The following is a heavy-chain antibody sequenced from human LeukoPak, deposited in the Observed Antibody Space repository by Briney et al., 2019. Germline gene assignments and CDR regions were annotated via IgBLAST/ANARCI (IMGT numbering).Heavy chain of an antibody. J-gene: IGHJ4*02. D-gene: IGHD6-6*01. V-gene: IGHV4-61*02. CDR2: IYTSGST. Sequence: SETLSLTCTVSGGSINSGTYYWSWIRQPPGKGLEWIGRIYTSGSTNYNPSLESRVTISVDTSKNQFSLKLSSVTAADTAVYYCARGEKGSASGSINYWGQGTLVTVSS. CDR1: GGSINSGTYY. CDR3: ARGEKGSASGSINY.